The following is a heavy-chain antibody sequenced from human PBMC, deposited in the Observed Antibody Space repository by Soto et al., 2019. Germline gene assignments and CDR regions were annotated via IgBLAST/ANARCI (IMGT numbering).Heavy chain of an antibody. Sequence: SETLSLTCTVSGGSISSGDYYWSWIRQPPGKGLEWIGYIYYSGSTYYNPSLKSRVTISVDTSKNQFSLKLSSVTAADTAVYYCALSLLGSTWRWFDPWGQGTLVTVSS. V-gene: IGHV4-30-4*01. CDR1: GGSISSGDYY. CDR3: ALSLLGSTWRWFDP. CDR2: IYYSGST. D-gene: IGHD2-21*01. J-gene: IGHJ5*02.